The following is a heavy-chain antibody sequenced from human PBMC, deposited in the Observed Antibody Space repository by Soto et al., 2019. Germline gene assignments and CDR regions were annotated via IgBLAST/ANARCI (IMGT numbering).Heavy chain of an antibody. Sequence: QVQLVQSGAEVKKPGSSVKVSCKASGDTFSTYTITWMRQAPGQGLGGRGGTTLSSATSRNAQKFQGRVTITADESTSTVYMELSTLRPEDTAVYYCAREGLVLVPTTVNSDYYYYAMDVWGQGTTVTVSS. CDR1: GDTFSTYT. J-gene: IGHJ6*02. V-gene: IGHV1-69*12. CDR2: TTLSSATS. D-gene: IGHD4-17*01. CDR3: AREGLVLVPTTVNSDYYYYAMDV.